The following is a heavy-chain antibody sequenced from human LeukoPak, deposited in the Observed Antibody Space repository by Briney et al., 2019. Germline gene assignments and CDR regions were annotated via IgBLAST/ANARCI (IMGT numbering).Heavy chain of an antibody. CDR1: GFTFSSYG. CDR2: ISYDGSNK. CDR3: AKVHSSGYLIDY. J-gene: IGHJ4*02. V-gene: IGHV3-30*18. D-gene: IGHD6-19*01. Sequence: GGSLRLSRAASGFTFSSYGMHWVRQAPGKGLEWVAVISYDGSNKYYADSVKGRFTISRDNSKNTLYLQMNSLRAEDTAVYYCAKVHSSGYLIDYWGQGTLVTVSS.